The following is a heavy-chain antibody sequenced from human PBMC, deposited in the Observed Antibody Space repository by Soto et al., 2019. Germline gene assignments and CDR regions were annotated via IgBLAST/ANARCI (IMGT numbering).Heavy chain of an antibody. CDR2: ISSTSSYS. V-gene: IGHV3-11*06. CDR3: AGGGYTYGRHDY. Sequence: GGSLRLSCAASGFTSSDNYMSWIRQAPGKGLEWVSHISSTSSYSNHADSVKGRFTTSRDNAKNSLYLHMNGLRAEDTAVYYCAGGGYTYGRHDYWGRGTLVTVSS. CDR1: GFTSSDNY. D-gene: IGHD5-18*01. J-gene: IGHJ4*02.